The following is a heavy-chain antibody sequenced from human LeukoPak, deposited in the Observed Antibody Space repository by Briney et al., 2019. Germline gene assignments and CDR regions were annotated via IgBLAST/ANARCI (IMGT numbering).Heavy chain of an antibody. CDR2: MNPNSGNT. J-gene: IGHJ4*02. CDR1: GYTFTNYD. V-gene: IGHV1-8*01. D-gene: IGHD3-10*01. Sequence: ASVKVSCKASGYTFTNYDINWVRQATGQGLEWMGWMNPNSGNTGYAQKFQGRITMTRNTSINTAYMELSSLRSEDTAVYYCARSGSYYSARFDYRGQGTLVTVSS. CDR3: ARSGSYYSARFDY.